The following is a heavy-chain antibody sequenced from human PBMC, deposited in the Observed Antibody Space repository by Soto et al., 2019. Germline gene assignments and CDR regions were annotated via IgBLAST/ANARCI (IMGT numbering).Heavy chain of an antibody. Sequence: SETLSLTCTVSGGSISSYYWSWIRQPPGKGLEWIGYVYYSGSTNYNPSLKSRVTISVDTSKNQFSLKLSSVTAADTAVYYCAGRKNSGAFDIWGQGTMVTVSS. D-gene: IGHD3-10*01. CDR3: AGRKNSGAFDI. J-gene: IGHJ3*02. CDR1: GGSISSYY. CDR2: VYYSGST. V-gene: IGHV4-59*01.